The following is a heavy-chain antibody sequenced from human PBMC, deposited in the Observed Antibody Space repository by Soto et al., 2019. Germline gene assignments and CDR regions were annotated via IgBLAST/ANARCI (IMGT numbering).Heavy chain of an antibody. CDR3: ARFSGTYNDRYFDY. CDR1: GDSISRSYW. CDR2: IYHSGST. V-gene: IGHV4-4*02. D-gene: IGHD1-26*01. Sequence: SETLSLTCAVSGDSISRSYWWSWVRQFPGKGLEWIGEIYHSGSTIYNPSLQSRVTLSVDKSKNEFSLKMSSVTAADTAVYYCARFSGTYNDRYFDYWGQGKLVTVSS. J-gene: IGHJ4*02.